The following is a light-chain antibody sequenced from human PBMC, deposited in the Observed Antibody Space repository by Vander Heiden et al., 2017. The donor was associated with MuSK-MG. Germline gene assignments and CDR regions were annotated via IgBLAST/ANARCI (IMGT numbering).Light chain of an antibody. J-gene: IGKJ4*01. Sequence: EIVLTQSPGILSLSPGERGTLSCRASQSVSRNYLAWYQQTPGQAPRLLIYGASKRATGIPDRFSGSGSGTDFTLAISRLESEDFAVYYCQQYGSSPLTFGGGTKVEIK. V-gene: IGKV3-20*01. CDR3: QQYGSSPLT. CDR2: GAS. CDR1: QSVSRNY.